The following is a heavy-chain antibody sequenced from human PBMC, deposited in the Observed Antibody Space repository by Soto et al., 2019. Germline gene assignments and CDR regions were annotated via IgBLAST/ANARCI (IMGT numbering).Heavy chain of an antibody. V-gene: IGHV4-4*02. Sequence: PSETLSLTCAVSGGSISSSNWWSWVRQPPGKGLEWIGEIYHSGSTNYNTSPNSRVTISVDKSKNQFSLKLSSVTAADTAAYYCARYCSSNSCYASYYYGVDVWGQGTTVTVSS. CDR1: GGSISSSNW. CDR3: ARYCSSNSCYASYYYGVDV. J-gene: IGHJ6*02. CDR2: IYHSGST. D-gene: IGHD2-2*01.